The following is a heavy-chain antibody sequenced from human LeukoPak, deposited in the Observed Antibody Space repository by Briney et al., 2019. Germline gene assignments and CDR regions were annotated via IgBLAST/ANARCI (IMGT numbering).Heavy chain of an antibody. Sequence: TSETLSLTCAVSGGSISSGGYSWSWIRQPPGKGLEWIGYIYHSGSTYYNPSLKSRVTISVDRSKNQFSLKLSSVTAADTAVYYCARYVIVGAIGDAFDIWGQGTMVTVSS. D-gene: IGHD1-26*01. J-gene: IGHJ3*02. CDR3: ARYVIVGAIGDAFDI. V-gene: IGHV4-30-2*01. CDR1: GGSISSGGYS. CDR2: IYHSGST.